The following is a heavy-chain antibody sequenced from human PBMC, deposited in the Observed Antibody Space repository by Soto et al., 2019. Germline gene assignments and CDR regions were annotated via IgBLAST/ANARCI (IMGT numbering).Heavy chain of an antibody. V-gene: IGHV1-69*13. D-gene: IGHD3-22*01. Sequence: SVKVSCKASGGTFSRQAISWVRQAPGQGLEWMGGIIPIFGTANHAQKFQGRVTITADESTSTAYMELSSLRSEDTAVYYCARGWGYDSSDYYYAYWGQGTLVTVSS. J-gene: IGHJ4*02. CDR3: ARGWGYDSSDYYYAY. CDR2: IIPIFGTA. CDR1: GGTFSRQA.